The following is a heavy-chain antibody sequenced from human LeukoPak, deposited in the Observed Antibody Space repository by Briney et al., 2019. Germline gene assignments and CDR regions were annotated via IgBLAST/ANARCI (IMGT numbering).Heavy chain of an antibody. J-gene: IGHJ4*02. CDR1: GFTFNRYA. CDR3: ARDNDLLRYFDWPLDY. D-gene: IGHD3-9*01. CDR2: IRYDGSNE. V-gene: IGHV3-30*02. Sequence: PGGSLRLSCAASGFTFNRYAMHWVRQAPGKGLEWVAFIRYDGSNEYYADSVKGRFTISRDNAKNSLYLQMNSLRAEDTAVYYCARDNDLLRYFDWPLDYWGQGTLVTVSS.